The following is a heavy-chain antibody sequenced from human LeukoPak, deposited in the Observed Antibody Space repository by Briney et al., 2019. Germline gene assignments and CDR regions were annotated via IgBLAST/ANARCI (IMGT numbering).Heavy chain of an antibody. CDR1: GFRFSDYW. CDR3: ARGQYCSSISCWRFDY. CDR2: IKQDGSER. V-gene: IGHV3-7*01. J-gene: IGHJ4*02. Sequence: GGSLRLSCAASGFRFSDYWMAWVRQAPGKGLDWVANIKQDGSERSYADSVKGRFTISRDNAMESLYLQMNSPRVEDTAVYYCARGQYCSSISCWRFDYWGQGAQVTVSS. D-gene: IGHD2-2*01.